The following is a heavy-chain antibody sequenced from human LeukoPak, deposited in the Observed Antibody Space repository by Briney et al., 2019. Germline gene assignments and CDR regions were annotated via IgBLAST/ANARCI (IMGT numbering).Heavy chain of an antibody. D-gene: IGHD6-13*01. CDR1: GYTFTNYA. V-gene: IGHV7-4-1*02. CDR3: ARDRVAATGGDY. CDR2: IHTNTGNP. Sequence: GASVKVSCKTSGYTFTNYAAMNWVRQAPGQGLEWMGWIHTNTGNPTYARGFTGRFVFSLDTSVSTAYLQINSLKAEDTAVYYCARDRVAATGGDYWGQGTLVTVSS. J-gene: IGHJ4*02.